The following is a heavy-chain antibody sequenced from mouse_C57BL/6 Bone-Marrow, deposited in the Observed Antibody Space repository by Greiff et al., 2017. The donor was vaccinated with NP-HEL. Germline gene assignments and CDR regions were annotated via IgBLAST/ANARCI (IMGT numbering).Heavy chain of an antibody. Sequence: QVQLQQPGAELVMPGASVKLSCKASGYTFTSYWMHWVKQRSGQGLEWIGEIDPSDSYTNYNQKFKGKSTLTVDKSSSTAYMQLSSLTSEDSAVYYCARSSTMDYWGQGTTLTVSS. J-gene: IGHJ2*01. CDR3: ARSSTMDY. D-gene: IGHD2-1*01. CDR1: GYTFTSYW. CDR2: IDPSDSYT. V-gene: IGHV1-69*01.